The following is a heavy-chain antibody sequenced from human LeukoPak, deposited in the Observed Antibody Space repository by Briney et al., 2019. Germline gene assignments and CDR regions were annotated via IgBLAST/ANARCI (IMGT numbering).Heavy chain of an antibody. D-gene: IGHD1-1*01. Sequence: PSQTLSLTCTVSGGSISSGSYYWSWIRQPAGKGLEWIGRIYTSGSTNYNPSLKSRVTISVDTSKNQFSLKLSSVTAADTAVYYCAREGLGTFDYWGQGTLVTVSS. CDR1: GGSISSGSYY. CDR3: AREGLGTFDY. CDR2: IYTSGST. J-gene: IGHJ4*02. V-gene: IGHV4-61*02.